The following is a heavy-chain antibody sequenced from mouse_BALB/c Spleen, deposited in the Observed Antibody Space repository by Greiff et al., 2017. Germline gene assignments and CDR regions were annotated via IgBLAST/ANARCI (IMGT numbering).Heavy chain of an antibody. Sequence: VHVKQSGAELVKPGASVKLSCTASGFNIKDTYMHWVKQRPEQGLEWIGRIDPANGNTKYDPKFQGKATITADTSSNTAYLQLSSLTSEDTAVYYCALYDYDAYWGQGTLVTVSA. CDR2: IDPANGNT. CDR3: ALYDYDAY. J-gene: IGHJ3*01. CDR1: GFNIKDTY. V-gene: IGHV14-3*02. D-gene: IGHD2-4*01.